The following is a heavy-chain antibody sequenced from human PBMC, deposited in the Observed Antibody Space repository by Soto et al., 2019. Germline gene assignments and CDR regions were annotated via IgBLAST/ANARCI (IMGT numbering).Heavy chain of an antibody. V-gene: IGHV1-8*01. J-gene: IGHJ6*02. CDR3: ARERTGMTSTDA. CDR2: MNPNSGNT. CDR1: GYTFTSYD. Sequence: QVQLVQSGAEVKKPGASVKVSCKASGYTFTSYDINWVRQATGQGLEWMGWMNPNSGNTGYAQKFQGRVTMTRNTSTRTAYIQLSSLRSEDTAVYYCARERTGMTSTDAWGQGNTVTGSS. D-gene: IGHD1-1*01.